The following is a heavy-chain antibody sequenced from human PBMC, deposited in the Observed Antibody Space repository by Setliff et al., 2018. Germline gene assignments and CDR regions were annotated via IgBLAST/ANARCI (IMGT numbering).Heavy chain of an antibody. J-gene: IGHJ3*02. D-gene: IGHD1-26*01. CDR3: ARKGISALSGAFDM. Sequence: SETLSLTCAVSGGSISDYYWSWIRQPAGKGLEWIGRIYTSGSTNYNPSLKSRVTMSVDTSKNQFSLKLSSVTAADTAVYYCARKGISALSGAFDMWGQGTMVTVSS. CDR2: IYTSGST. V-gene: IGHV4-4*07. CDR1: GGSISDYY.